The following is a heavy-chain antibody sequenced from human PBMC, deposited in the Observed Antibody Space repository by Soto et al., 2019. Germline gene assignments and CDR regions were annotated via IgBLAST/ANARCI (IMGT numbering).Heavy chain of an antibody. Sequence: PSETLSLTSPVSGCSVRSCIDYLCWIRQPPGKGLEWILYIYYSVSTNYNPSLKSRVTISVDTSKNQFSLKLSSVTAADTAVYYCARLPPTIFGVVRSYYYYYGMDVWGQGTTVTVSS. V-gene: IGHV4-61*01. D-gene: IGHD3-3*01. CDR1: GCSVRSCIDY. CDR3: ARLPPTIFGVVRSYYYYYGMDV. J-gene: IGHJ6*02. CDR2: IYYSVST.